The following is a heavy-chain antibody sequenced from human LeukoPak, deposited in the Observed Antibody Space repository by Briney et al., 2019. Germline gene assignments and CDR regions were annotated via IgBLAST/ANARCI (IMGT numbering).Heavy chain of an antibody. Sequence: SETLSPTCTVSGDSISSSSYYWAWIRQPPGKGLEWIGSIYYGGSTYYNPSLKSRVTISADTSKNQYSLKLSSVTAADTAVYFCARRVIVATIDYWGQGTLVTVSS. CDR3: ARRVIVATIDY. CDR2: IYYGGST. CDR1: GDSISSSSYY. D-gene: IGHD5-12*01. V-gene: IGHV4-39*01. J-gene: IGHJ4*02.